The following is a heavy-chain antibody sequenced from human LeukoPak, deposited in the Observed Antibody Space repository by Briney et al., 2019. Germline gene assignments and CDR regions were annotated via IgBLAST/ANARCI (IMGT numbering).Heavy chain of an antibody. D-gene: IGHD5-12*01. Sequence: SVKVSCKASGGSFSTYAINWVRQAPGQGLEWMGRIIPLLGTANYAQKFQGSVTFTADKSTSTAYMELSSLISEDTAVYYCWKFCGYEERGDDYWGQGTLVTVSS. CDR3: WKFCGYEERGDDY. J-gene: IGHJ4*02. CDR2: IIPLLGTA. V-gene: IGHV1-69*04. CDR1: GGSFSTYA.